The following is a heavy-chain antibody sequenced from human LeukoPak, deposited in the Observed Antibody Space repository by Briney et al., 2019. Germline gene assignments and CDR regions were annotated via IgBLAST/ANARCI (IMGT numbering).Heavy chain of an antibody. CDR3: TTDISGSYYVVGVIDY. CDR1: GISFSNYW. CDR2: IKSKTDGGTT. V-gene: IGHV3-15*01. J-gene: IGHJ4*02. Sequence: GGSLRLSCAASGISFSNYWMSWVRQAPGKGLEWVGRIKSKTDGGTTDYAAPVKGRFTISRDDSKNTLYLQMNSLKTEDTAVYYCTTDISGSYYVVGVIDYWGQGTLVTVSS. D-gene: IGHD1-26*01.